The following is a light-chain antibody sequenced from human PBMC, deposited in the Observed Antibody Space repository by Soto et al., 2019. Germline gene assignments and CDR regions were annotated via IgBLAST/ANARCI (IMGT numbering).Light chain of an antibody. CDR2: DAS. Sequence: QSALTQPRSVSGSPGQSVTISCTGTTGDVGTYNFVSWYQHHPGKAPKLMIYDASKRPSGVPDRFSASKSGNTASLTISGLQAEDEADYYCCSYAGSVTWLFGGGTKLTVL. J-gene: IGLJ3*02. CDR3: CSYAGSVTWL. CDR1: TGDVGTYNF. V-gene: IGLV2-11*01.